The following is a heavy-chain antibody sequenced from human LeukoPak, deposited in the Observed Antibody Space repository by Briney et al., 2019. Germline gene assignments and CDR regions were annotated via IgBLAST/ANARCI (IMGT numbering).Heavy chain of an antibody. J-gene: IGHJ5*02. CDR1: GGSISSGGYY. CDR2: IYYSGNT. D-gene: IGHD4-23*01. V-gene: IGHV4-31*03. CDR3: GRESPDNKNSGHLWSAP. Sequence: SQTLSLTCTVSGGSISSGGYYWSWIRQHPGKGLEWIGYIYYSGNTYYNPSLKSRVTISLDTSKNQFSLKLSSVTAADTAVYYCGRESPDNKNSGHLWSAPGGGGTLVTVSS.